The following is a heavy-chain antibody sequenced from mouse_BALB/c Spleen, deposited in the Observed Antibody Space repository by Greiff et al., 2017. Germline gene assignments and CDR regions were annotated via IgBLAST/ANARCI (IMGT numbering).Heavy chain of an antibody. J-gene: IGHJ2*01. CDR2: ISYSGST. V-gene: IGHV3-8*02. CDR3: AREDYGSSSFDY. CDR1: GDSITSGY. D-gene: IGHD1-1*01. Sequence: EVMLVESGPSLVKPSQTLSLTCSVTGDSITSGYWNWIRKFPGNKLEYMGYISYSGSTYYNPSLKSRISITRDTSKNQYYLQLNSVTTEDTATYYCAREDYGSSSFDYWGQGTTLTVSS.